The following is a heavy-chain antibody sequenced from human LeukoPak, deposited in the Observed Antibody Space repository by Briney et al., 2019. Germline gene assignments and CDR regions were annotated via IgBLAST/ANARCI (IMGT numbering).Heavy chain of an antibody. V-gene: IGHV4-4*02. D-gene: IGHD6-13*01. Sequence: SETLSLTCAVSGGSICSSNWWSWVGQPPGKRLEWIGEIYHSGSTNYNPSLKSRVTISVDKSKNQFSLKLSSVTAADTAVYYCARASLVRAIDYWGQGTLVTVSS. J-gene: IGHJ4*02. CDR1: GGSICSSNW. CDR2: IYHSGST. CDR3: ARASLVRAIDY.